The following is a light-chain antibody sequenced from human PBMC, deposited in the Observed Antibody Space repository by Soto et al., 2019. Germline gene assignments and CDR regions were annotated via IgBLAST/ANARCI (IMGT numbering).Light chain of an antibody. CDR3: QTRGT. J-gene: IGKJ5*01. Sequence: EIVLTQSPATLSLSPGERATLSCRASQSVSNHLGWYQQKPGQAPRLLIYDASNRATAIPARFSGSGSGTVFTLTSKSFEADDCEVYYSQTRGTFGRGTRLEIK. V-gene: IGKV3-11*01. CDR1: QSVSNH. CDR2: DAS.